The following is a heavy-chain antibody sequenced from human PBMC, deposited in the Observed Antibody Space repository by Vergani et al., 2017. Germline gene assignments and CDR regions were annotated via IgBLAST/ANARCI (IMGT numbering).Heavy chain of an antibody. CDR1: GFTFDDYA. V-gene: IGHV3-43*02. CDR3: AKEGRLCGGSWFDP. CDR2: ISGDGGST. Sequence: EVQLVESGGGVVQPGGSLTLTCAASGFTFDDYAMHWVRHAPGPGLEWVSLISGDGGSTYYADSVKGRLTISRDNSKNSLYLQMNSLRTEDTALYYCAKEGRLCGGSWFDPWGQGTLVTVSS. J-gene: IGHJ5*02. D-gene: IGHD3-16*01.